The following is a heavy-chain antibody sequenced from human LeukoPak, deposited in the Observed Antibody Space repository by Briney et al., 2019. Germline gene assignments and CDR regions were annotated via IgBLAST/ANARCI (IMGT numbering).Heavy chain of an antibody. Sequence: SKTLSLTCTVSGGSISSSSYYWGRIRRPPGKGLEWIGSIYYSGSTYYNPSLKSRVTISVDTSKNQFSLKLSSVTAADTAVYYCETESDYGGKFRPYPYYWGQGTLVTVSS. V-gene: IGHV4-39*01. CDR2: IYYSGST. CDR3: ETESDYGGKFRPYPYY. D-gene: IGHD4-23*01. CDR1: GGSISSSSYY. J-gene: IGHJ4*02.